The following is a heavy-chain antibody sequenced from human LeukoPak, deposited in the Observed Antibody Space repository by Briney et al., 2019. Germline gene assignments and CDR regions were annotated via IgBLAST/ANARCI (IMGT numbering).Heavy chain of an antibody. CDR3: AKSHTAMVTDVLDFDY. CDR2: ISYDGSNK. CDR1: GFTFSSYA. Sequence: GRSLRLSCAASGFTFSSYAMHWVRQAPGKGLEWVAVISYDGSNKYYADSVKGRFTISRDNSKNTLYLQMNSLRAEDTAVYYCAKSHTAMVTDVLDFDYWGQGTRVTVSS. V-gene: IGHV3-30*04. D-gene: IGHD5-18*01. J-gene: IGHJ4*02.